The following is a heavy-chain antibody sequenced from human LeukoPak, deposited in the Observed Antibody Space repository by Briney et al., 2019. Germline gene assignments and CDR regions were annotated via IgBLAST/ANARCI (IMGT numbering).Heavy chain of an antibody. D-gene: IGHD2-15*01. Sequence: GGSLRLSCAASGFTFSSYGMSWVRQAPGKGLEWVSVIYSGGSTYYADSVKGRFTISRDNSKNTLYLQMNSLRAEDTAVYYCARARGGEAFDYWGQGTLVTVSS. CDR1: GFTFSSYG. CDR2: IYSGGST. CDR3: ARARGGEAFDY. J-gene: IGHJ4*02. V-gene: IGHV3-53*01.